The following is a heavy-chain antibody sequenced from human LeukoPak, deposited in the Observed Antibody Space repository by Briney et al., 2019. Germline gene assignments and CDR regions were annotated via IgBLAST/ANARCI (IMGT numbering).Heavy chain of an antibody. D-gene: IGHD3-10*01. CDR3: AREREETYGSGSYTFDH. Sequence: ASVKVSCKVSGYTLTELSMHWVRQAPGKGLEWMGGFDPEDGETIYAQKFQGRVTMTTDTSTSTAYMELRSLRSDDTAVYYCAREREETYGSGSYTFDHWGQGTLVTVSS. CDR2: FDPEDGET. V-gene: IGHV1-24*01. CDR1: GYTLTELS. J-gene: IGHJ4*02.